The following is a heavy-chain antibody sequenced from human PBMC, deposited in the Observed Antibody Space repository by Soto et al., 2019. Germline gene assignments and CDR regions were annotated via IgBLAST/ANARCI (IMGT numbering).Heavy chain of an antibody. Sequence: GGSLRLSCAASEFTFRSYWMHRVRQSPGKGLVWVSRISGDGSSTSYADSVKGRFTISRDNAKNTMNLQMDSLRAEDTAVYYCARRGYVFTQMDVWGQGSTVTVSS. CDR3: ARRGYVFTQMDV. CDR2: ISGDGSST. CDR1: EFTFRSYW. J-gene: IGHJ6*02. D-gene: IGHD2-2*01. V-gene: IGHV3-74*01.